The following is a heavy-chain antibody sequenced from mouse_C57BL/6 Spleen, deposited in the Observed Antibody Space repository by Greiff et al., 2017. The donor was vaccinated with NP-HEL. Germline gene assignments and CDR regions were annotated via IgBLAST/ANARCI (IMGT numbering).Heavy chain of an antibody. CDR2: IDPSDSDT. J-gene: IGHJ4*01. CDR1: GYTFTSYW. D-gene: IGHD3-3*01. Sequence: QVQLQQPGAELVMPGASVKLSCKASGYTFTSYWMHWVKQRPGQGLEWIGEIDPSDSDTNYNQKFQGKSTLTVDKSSSTAYLQLSSLTSEDAAVYYCARGGRGAMDYWGQGTSVTVSS. V-gene: IGHV1-69*01. CDR3: ARGGRGAMDY.